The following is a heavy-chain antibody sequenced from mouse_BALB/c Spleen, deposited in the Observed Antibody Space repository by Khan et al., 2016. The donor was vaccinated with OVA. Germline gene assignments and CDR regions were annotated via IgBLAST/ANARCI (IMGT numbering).Heavy chain of an antibody. CDR3: ASFYYYGSSFSY. CDR2: IHYSGST. CDR1: GYSITSGYS. J-gene: IGHJ3*01. D-gene: IGHD1-1*01. V-gene: IGHV3-1*02. Sequence: EVQLQESGPDLVKPSQSLSLTCTVTGYSITSGYSWHWIRQFPGNRLEWMAYIHYSGSTNYNPSLKSRISITRDTSKNQFFLQLTSVTPEDTATXYCASFYYYGSSFSYWGQGTLVTVSA.